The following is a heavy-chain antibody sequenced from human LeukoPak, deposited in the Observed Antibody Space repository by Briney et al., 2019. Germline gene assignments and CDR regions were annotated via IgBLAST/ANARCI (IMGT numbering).Heavy chain of an antibody. V-gene: IGHV3-64D*06. CDR2: ISSNGGST. CDR1: GFTFSSYA. J-gene: IGHJ4*02. D-gene: IGHD3-10*01. Sequence: PGRSLRLSCAASGFTFSSYAMHWVRQAPGKGLEYVSAISSNGGSTYYADSVKGRFTISRDNSKNTLYLQMSSLRAEDTAVYYCVKGILWFGELLHWGQGTLVTVSS. CDR3: VKGILWFGELLH.